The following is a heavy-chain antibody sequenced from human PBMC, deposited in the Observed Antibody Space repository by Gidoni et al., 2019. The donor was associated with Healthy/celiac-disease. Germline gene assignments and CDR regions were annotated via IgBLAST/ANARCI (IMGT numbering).Heavy chain of an antibody. J-gene: IGHJ3*02. D-gene: IGHD4-17*01. CDR1: GYIFPSYW. CDR3: ARHFYGGTDDAFDI. V-gene: IGHV5-51*01. CDR2: ISTGDSDT. Sequence: EVQPVQSGAEVKQPGEPLKTSCKGPGYIFPSYWCGWVRKMPGKGLEWMGIISTGDSDTRYSPSFQGQVTISADKSISTAYLQWSSLKASDTAMYYCARHFYGGTDDAFDIWGQGTMVTVSS.